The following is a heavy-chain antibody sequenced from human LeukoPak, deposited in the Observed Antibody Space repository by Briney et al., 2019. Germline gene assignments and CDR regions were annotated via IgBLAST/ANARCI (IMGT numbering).Heavy chain of an antibody. CDR2: ISSSGNT. CDR1: GGSINSGTYL. V-gene: IGHV4-39*07. J-gene: IGHJ5*02. CDR3: ARWVGNRNWFDP. Sequence: PSETLSLTCTVSGGSINSGTYLWGCIRQSPGKGLEWIGSISSSGNTYYNPSLKSRVTVSVDTSKNQFSLKVTSVTAADTAVYYCARWVGNRNWFDPWGQGTLVTVSS. D-gene: IGHD1-26*01.